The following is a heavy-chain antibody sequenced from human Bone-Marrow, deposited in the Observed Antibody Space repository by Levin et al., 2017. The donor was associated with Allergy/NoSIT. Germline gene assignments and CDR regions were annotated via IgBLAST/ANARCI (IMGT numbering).Heavy chain of an antibody. CDR2: IHHSETT. CDR1: GASISNGNW. J-gene: IGHJ4*02. V-gene: IGHV4-4*02. D-gene: IGHD3-10*02. Sequence: SETLSLTCAVSGASISNGNWWSWVRQSPGKGLEWIGEIHHSETTNINPSLESRVTISIDKSKNYVSLRLSSVTAADSAVYFCAKFSPRSPQLLYGVWDFWGQGILVIVSS. CDR3: AKFSPRSPQLLYGVWDF.